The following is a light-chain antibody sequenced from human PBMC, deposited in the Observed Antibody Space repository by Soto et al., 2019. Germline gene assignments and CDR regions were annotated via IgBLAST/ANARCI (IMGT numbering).Light chain of an antibody. CDR1: QSISRY. CDR2: AAA. Sequence: DIQMTQSPSYLSSSVGDRVTITCRASQSISRYLNWYQQKPRTAPKLLIYAAASLQSGVPSRFSGSGSGTAFTLTISSLQPEDFATYHCHQSYSTPYTFGQGTKLEIK. J-gene: IGKJ2*01. CDR3: HQSYSTPYT. V-gene: IGKV1-39*01.